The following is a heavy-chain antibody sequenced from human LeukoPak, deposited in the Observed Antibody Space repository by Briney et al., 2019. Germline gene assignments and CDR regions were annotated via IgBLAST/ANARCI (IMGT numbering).Heavy chain of an antibody. J-gene: IGHJ6*03. D-gene: IGHD2-15*01. CDR1: GGSFSGYY. CDR2: INHSGST. Sequence: SETLSLTCAVYGGSFSGYYWSWIRQPPGKGLEWIGEINHSGSTNYNPSLKSRVTMSVDTSKNQFSLKLSSVTAADTAVYYCARGRIKDYMDVWGKGTTVTISS. V-gene: IGHV4-34*01. CDR3: ARGRIKDYMDV.